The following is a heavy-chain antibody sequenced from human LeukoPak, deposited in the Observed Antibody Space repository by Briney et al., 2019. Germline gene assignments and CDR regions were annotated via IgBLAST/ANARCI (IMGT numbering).Heavy chain of an antibody. CDR2: INPNSGGT. V-gene: IGHV1-2*02. Sequence: GASVKVSCTASGYTFTGYYMHWVRQAPGQGLEWMGWINPNSGGTNYAQKFQGRVTMTRDTSISTAYMELSRLRSDDTAVYYCATGQLWLLRTFDYWGQGTLVTVSS. D-gene: IGHD5-18*01. J-gene: IGHJ4*02. CDR1: GYTFTGYY. CDR3: ATGQLWLLRTFDY.